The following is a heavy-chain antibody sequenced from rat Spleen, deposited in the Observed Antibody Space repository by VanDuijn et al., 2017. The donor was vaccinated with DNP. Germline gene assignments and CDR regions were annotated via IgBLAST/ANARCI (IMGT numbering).Heavy chain of an antibody. Sequence: QVQLQQSGAELAKPGSSVTISCKASGYTFTSYYVSWIKQTTGQGLEYIGYINTGSGGINYNEKFKGKATLTVDNSSSTAFMQLSSLTPDDSAVYYCARVTIAASFDSWGQGVMVTVSS. CDR2: INTGSGGI. D-gene: IGHD1-2*01. CDR1: GYTFTSYY. V-gene: IGHV1-43*01. CDR3: ARVTIAASFDS. J-gene: IGHJ2*01.